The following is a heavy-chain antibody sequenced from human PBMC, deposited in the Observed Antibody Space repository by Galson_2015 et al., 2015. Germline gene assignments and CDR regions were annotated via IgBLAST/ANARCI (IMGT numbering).Heavy chain of an antibody. Sequence: SLRLSCAASGFSFDAYGMHWVRQAPGKGLEWVSGISYNSGSIGYADSVKGRFSISRHNAKTSLYLQMNSLRPEDTALYYCAKDRYTYGYPSTGYYYGMDVWGQGTTVTVSS. CDR1: GFSFDAYG. CDR2: ISYNSGSI. D-gene: IGHD5-18*01. V-gene: IGHV3-9*01. J-gene: IGHJ6*02. CDR3: AKDRYTYGYPSTGYYYGMDV.